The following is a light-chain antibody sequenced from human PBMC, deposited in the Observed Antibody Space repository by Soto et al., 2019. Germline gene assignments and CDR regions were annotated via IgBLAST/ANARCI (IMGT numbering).Light chain of an antibody. J-gene: IGKJ1*01. V-gene: IGKV1-5*03. CDR3: QQYNRDPVA. Sequence: DIQMTQSPSSLSASVGERVTMXXRASQSISSWVAWDQQKPGKAPKLXRDDASTLKSGGPSRFSGRGSGTDFTLTSSSLQPDDFATYYCQQYNRDPVAFGQGTNVEIK. CDR2: DAS. CDR1: QSISSW.